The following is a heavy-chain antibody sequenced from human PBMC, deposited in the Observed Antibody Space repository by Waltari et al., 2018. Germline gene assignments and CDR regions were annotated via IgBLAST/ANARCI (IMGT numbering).Heavy chain of an antibody. CDR1: GYTFDTYG. CDR3: ARDRDYSSGAPPAF. J-gene: IGHJ4*02. CDR2: ISTSTHST. D-gene: IGHD2-15*01. V-gene: IGHV1-18*01. Sequence: QVQLVQSENEVRKPGASVRISCKASGYTFDTYGISWMRQAPGQALEWVGWISTSTHSTDYAGKFQVRITMTTYKSTATVYLDLRSLGSDDSAVYFCARDRDYSSGAPPAFWGQGTQVTVSS.